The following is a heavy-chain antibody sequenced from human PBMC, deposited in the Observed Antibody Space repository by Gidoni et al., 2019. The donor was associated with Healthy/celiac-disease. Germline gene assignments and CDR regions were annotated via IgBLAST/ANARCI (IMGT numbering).Heavy chain of an antibody. Sequence: EVQLLESAVGLVKPGGSLRLSCAATGFTFSSYARSWVRPAPGKGLQWVSAISGIGGSTYYADSVKGRFTISRDNSKNTLYLQMNSLRAEDTAVYYCAKGSYSSSSREDYWGQGTLVTVSS. CDR3: AKGSYSSSSREDY. V-gene: IGHV3-23*01. J-gene: IGHJ4*02. D-gene: IGHD6-6*01. CDR2: ISGIGGST. CDR1: GFTFSSYA.